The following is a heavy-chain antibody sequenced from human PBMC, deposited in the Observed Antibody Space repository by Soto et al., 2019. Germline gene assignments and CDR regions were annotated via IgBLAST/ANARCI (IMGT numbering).Heavy chain of an antibody. V-gene: IGHV3-23*01. CDR1: GFTFSNSV. CDR3: ARESGGYDSSTRYGLDV. CDR2: ITSSTIT. Sequence: GGSLRLSCAASGFTFSNSVMNWVRQAPGKGLEWVSGITSSTITYHADSVKGRFTISRDNSKNTLYLQMNSLRAGDTAIYYCARESGGYDSSTRYGLDVWGQGTTVTVS. J-gene: IGHJ6*02. D-gene: IGHD6-25*01.